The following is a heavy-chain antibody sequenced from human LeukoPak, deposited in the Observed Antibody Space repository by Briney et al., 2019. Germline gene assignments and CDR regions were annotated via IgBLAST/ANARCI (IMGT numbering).Heavy chain of an antibody. J-gene: IGHJ5*02. CDR1: GGTFSSYA. CDR2: IIPIFGTA. Sequence: SVKVSCKASGGTFSSYAISWVRQAPGQGLEWMGGIIPIFGTANYAQKFQGRVTITADKSTSTAYMEPSSLRSEDTAVYYCARSITGTLNWFDPWGQGTLVTVSS. D-gene: IGHD1-7*01. CDR3: ARSITGTLNWFDP. V-gene: IGHV1-69*06.